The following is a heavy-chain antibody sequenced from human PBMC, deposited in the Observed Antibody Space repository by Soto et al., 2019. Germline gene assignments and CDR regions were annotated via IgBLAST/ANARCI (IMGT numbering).Heavy chain of an antibody. V-gene: IGHV3-23*01. D-gene: IGHD3-10*01. CDR3: AKWGFGGPRGMDV. Sequence: EVQLLESGGGLVQPGGSLRLSCAASGFTFSSYAMSWVRQAPGKGLEWVSAISGSGGSTYYADSVKGRFTISRDNSKNTLDLQVNRLGAEDTAVYYGAKWGFGGPRGMDVWGQGTTVTGSS. CDR1: GFTFSSYA. J-gene: IGHJ6*02. CDR2: ISGSGGST.